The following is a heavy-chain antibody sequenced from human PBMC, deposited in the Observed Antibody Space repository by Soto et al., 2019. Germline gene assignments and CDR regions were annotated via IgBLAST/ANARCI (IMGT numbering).Heavy chain of an antibody. CDR1: GGTFSSYT. CDR3: ARDNIYYDSSGLTTFDY. J-gene: IGHJ4*02. CDR2: IIPILGIA. D-gene: IGHD3-22*01. V-gene: IGHV1-69*04. Sequence: SVKVSCKASGGTFSSYTISWVRQAPGQGLEWMGRIIPILGIANYAQKFQGRVTITADKSTSTAYMELSSLRSEDTAVYYCARDNIYYDSSGLTTFDYWGQGTLVTVSS.